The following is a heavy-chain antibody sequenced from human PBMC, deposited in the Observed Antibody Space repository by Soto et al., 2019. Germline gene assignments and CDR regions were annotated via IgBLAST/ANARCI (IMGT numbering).Heavy chain of an antibody. Sequence: SETLSLTCTVSGDSVNSENSYWNWIRQAPGKGPEWIGYIYYNGGTNYNPSLKSRATILLDTSTNQFSLTLTSVTAADTAVYYCARDRYSSGWPNYYYYGMDVWGQGTTVTVSS. CDR1: GDSVNSENSY. J-gene: IGHJ6*02. V-gene: IGHV4-61*01. CDR3: ARDRYSSGWPNYYYYGMDV. CDR2: IYYNGGT. D-gene: IGHD6-19*01.